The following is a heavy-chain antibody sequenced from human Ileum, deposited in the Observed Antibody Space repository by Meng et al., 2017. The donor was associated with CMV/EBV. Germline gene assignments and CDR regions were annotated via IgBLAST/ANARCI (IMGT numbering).Heavy chain of an antibody. V-gene: IGHV1-69*10. Sequence: KASGGNFSSDAISWVRQAPGQGLEWMGGIIPILGIANYAQKFQGRVTITADKSTSTAYMELSSLRSEDTAVYYCARTGPGGATIFCYWGQGTLVTVSS. D-gene: IGHD1-26*01. CDR2: IIPILGIA. J-gene: IGHJ4*02. CDR1: GGNFSSDA. CDR3: ARTGPGGATIFCY.